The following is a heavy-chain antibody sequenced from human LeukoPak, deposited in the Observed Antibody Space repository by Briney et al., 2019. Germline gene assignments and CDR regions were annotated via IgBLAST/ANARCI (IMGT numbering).Heavy chain of an antibody. J-gene: IGHJ6*03. Sequence: ASVKVSCKASGGTFSSYAISWVRQAPGQGLEWVGRIIPIFGTANYAQKFQGRVTITTDESTSTAYMELSSLRSEDTAVYYCARGIADYGDHYYYYMDVWGKGTTVTVSS. CDR1: GGTFSSYA. D-gene: IGHD4-17*01. CDR3: ARGIADYGDHYYYYMDV. V-gene: IGHV1-69*05. CDR2: IIPIFGTA.